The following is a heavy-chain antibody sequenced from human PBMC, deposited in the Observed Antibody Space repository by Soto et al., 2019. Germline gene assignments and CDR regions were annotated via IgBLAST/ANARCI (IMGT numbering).Heavy chain of an antibody. CDR3: ATRNPQADSSGYFPDAFDI. V-gene: IGHV5-51*01. D-gene: IGHD3-22*01. J-gene: IGHJ3*02. Sequence: GESRKISCMGSGYSFTSYWIGWVRQMPGKGLEWMGIIYPGDSDTRYSPSFQGQVTISADKSISTAYLQWSSLKASDTAMYYCATRNPQADSSGYFPDAFDIWGQGTMVTVSS. CDR1: GYSFTSYW. CDR2: IYPGDSDT.